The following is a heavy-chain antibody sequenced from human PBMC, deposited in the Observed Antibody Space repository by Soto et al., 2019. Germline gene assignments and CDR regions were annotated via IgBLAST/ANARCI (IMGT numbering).Heavy chain of an antibody. CDR3: ARAARWYQLLYYFDY. Sequence: GGSLRLSCAASGFTFSSYAMHWVRQAPGKGLEWVAVISYDGSNKYYADSVKGQFTISRDNSKNTLYLQMNSLRAEDTAVYYCARAARWYQLLYYFDYWGQGTLVTVSS. J-gene: IGHJ4*02. V-gene: IGHV3-30*04. D-gene: IGHD2-2*01. CDR1: GFTFSSYA. CDR2: ISYDGSNK.